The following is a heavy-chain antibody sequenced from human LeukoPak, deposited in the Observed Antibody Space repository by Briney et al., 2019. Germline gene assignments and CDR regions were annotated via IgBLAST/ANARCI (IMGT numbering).Heavy chain of an antibody. V-gene: IGHV4-59*01. CDR3: AKYVWGSYPTFEDY. CDR2: ISYSGST. J-gene: IGHJ4*02. D-gene: IGHD3-16*02. Sequence: NPSETLSLTCTVSGGSISSYYWSWIRQPPGKGLEWIGYISYSGSTNYNPSLKSRVTISVDTSKNQFSLKLSSVTAADTAVYYCAKYVWGSYPTFEDYWGQGTQVTVSS. CDR1: GGSISSYY.